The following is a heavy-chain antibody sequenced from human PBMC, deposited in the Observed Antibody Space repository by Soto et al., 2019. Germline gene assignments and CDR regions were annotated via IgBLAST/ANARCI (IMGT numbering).Heavy chain of an antibody. J-gene: IGHJ6*02. CDR1: GGSMRNYF. CDR3: ARGWDYYGSGRDNYYYGIDV. V-gene: IGHV4-59*12. D-gene: IGHD3-10*01. CDR2: IHYSGTA. Sequence: PSETLSLTCTVSGGSMRNYFWTLIRQPPGKGLEWIGDIHYSGTASFFPSYNPSLRSRVTISEDTSKNQFSLKLSSVTAADTAVYYCARGWDYYGSGRDNYYYGIDVLAQGTTVTVSS.